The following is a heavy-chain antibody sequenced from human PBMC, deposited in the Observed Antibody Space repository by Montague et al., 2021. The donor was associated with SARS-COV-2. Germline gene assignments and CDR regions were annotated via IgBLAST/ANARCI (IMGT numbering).Heavy chain of an antibody. Sequence: SETPSLACTVSGGSISSYYWSWIRQPPGKGLEWIGYIYYSGSTNYNPSLKSRVTISVDTSKNQFSLKLSSVTAADTAVYYCARAQMNRITIFGVVAEFDPWGQGTLVTVSS. CDR2: IYYSGST. CDR3: ARAQMNRITIFGVVAEFDP. D-gene: IGHD3-3*01. V-gene: IGHV4-59*01. J-gene: IGHJ5*02. CDR1: GGSISSYY.